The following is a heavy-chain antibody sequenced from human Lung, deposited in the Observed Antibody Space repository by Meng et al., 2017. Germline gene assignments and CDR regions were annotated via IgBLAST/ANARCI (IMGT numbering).Heavy chain of an antibody. D-gene: IGHD4-11*01. CDR1: GGSVSEYY. J-gene: IGHJ4*02. CDR3: ARGTTTKAHDFDY. Sequence: QVQRVPLVAGLLKPLVTLALTCDVSGGSVSEYYCSWIRLPPWKGLDLIGEINHCGSTNYNPSLEIRATITVDTSQNNLSLNLITGTAADSAVYYCARGTTTKAHDFDYWGQGTLVTVSS. V-gene: IGHV4-34*01. CDR2: INHCGST.